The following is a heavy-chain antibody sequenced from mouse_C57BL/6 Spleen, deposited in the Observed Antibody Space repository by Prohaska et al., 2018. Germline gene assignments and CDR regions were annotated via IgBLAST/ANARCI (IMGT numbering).Heavy chain of an antibody. CDR2: INPNNGGT. Sequence: HGKSLEWIGYINPNNGGTSYNQKFKGKATLTVNKSSSTAYMELRSLTSEDSAVYYCARDPLDYWGQGTSVTVSS. CDR3: ARDPLDY. J-gene: IGHJ4*01. V-gene: IGHV1-22*01.